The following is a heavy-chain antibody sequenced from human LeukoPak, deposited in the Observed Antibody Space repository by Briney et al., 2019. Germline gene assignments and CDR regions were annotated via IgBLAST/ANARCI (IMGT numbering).Heavy chain of an antibody. D-gene: IGHD6-13*01. V-gene: IGHV1-18*01. J-gene: IGHJ3*02. Sequence: GASVRVSCKASGYTFTSYGISWVRQAPGQGLEWMGWISAYNGNTNYAQKLQGRVTMTTDTSTSTAYMELRSLRSDDTAVYYCARGSSSWYLAAFDIWGQGTMVTVSS. CDR1: GYTFTSYG. CDR2: ISAYNGNT. CDR3: ARGSSSWYLAAFDI.